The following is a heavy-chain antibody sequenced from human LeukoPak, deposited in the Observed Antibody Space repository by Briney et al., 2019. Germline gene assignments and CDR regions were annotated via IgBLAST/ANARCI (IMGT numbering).Heavy chain of an antibody. Sequence: SETLSLTCAASGGSISSGGYSWSWIRQPPGTGLEWIGYIYHSGSTYYNPSLKSRVTISVDRSKNQFSLKLSSVTAADTAVYYCARLRVVLRAFDIWGQGTMVTVSS. CDR3: ARLRVVLRAFDI. V-gene: IGHV4-30-2*01. J-gene: IGHJ3*02. CDR2: IYHSGST. D-gene: IGHD3-3*01. CDR1: GGSISSGGYS.